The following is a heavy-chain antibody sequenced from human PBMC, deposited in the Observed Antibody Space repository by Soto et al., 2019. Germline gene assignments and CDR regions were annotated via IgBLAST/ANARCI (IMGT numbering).Heavy chain of an antibody. CDR1: GISLKTAGVR. V-gene: IGHV2-70*04. CDR3: ARTSSRYWFDP. J-gene: IGHJ5*02. Sequence: SGPTLVHPTQTLTLTCPFSGISLKTAGVRVSWIRQPPGKALEWLALIDWDDDKFYNTHLETRLTISKDTAKNQVVLRMTKVDPVDTATYYCARTSSRYWFDPWGQGTLVTVSS. D-gene: IGHD6-6*01. CDR2: IDWDDDK.